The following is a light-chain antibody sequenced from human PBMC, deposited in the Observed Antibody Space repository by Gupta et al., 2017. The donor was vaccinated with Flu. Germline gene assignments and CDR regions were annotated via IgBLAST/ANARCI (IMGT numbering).Light chain of an antibody. J-gene: IGLJ1*01. CDR3: CSYAGSLYV. V-gene: IGLV2-11*02. CDR2: DDT. Sequence: TSSDVDSYHYVSWYQHHLGKAPKLNSYDDTERPSGVPDRSSGSKSGYTASLTISGLQADDEGDYYCCSYAGSLYVFGTGTEVCVL. CDR1: SSDVDSYHY.